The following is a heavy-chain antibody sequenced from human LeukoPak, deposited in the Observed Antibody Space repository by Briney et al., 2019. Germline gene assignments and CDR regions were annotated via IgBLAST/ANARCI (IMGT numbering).Heavy chain of an antibody. CDR2: IYPGDSDT. CDR3: ARGIIAFGWFDP. J-gene: IGHJ5*02. V-gene: IGHV5-51*01. CDR1: GYSINNYW. D-gene: IGHD3-3*02. Sequence: GESLKISCKGSGYSINNYWIGWVRQMPGKGLEWMGIIYPGDSDTRYNPSFQGQVTISADKSISTAYLQWSSLKASDTAMYYCARGIIAFGWFDPWGQGTLVTVSS.